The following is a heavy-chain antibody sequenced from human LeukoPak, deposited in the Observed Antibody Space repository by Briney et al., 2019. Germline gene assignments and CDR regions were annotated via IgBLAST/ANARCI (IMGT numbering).Heavy chain of an antibody. D-gene: IGHD2-2*01. CDR2: INPSGGST. CDR1: GYRFTSYY. Sequence: GASVKVSCKASGYRFTSYYMHWVRQAPGQGLEWMGIINPSGGSTIYAQKFQDRVTMTRDTSTSTVYMELSSLSSGDTAVYYCARGGEYQLLDDYWGQGTLVTVSS. CDR3: ARGGEYQLLDDY. V-gene: IGHV1-46*01. J-gene: IGHJ4*02.